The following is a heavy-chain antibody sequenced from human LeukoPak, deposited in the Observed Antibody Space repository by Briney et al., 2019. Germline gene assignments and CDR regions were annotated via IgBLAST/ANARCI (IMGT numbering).Heavy chain of an antibody. CDR1: GFAFNSYA. CDR2: ISGSGGST. J-gene: IGHJ4*02. Sequence: PGGSLRLSCAASGFAFNSYAMSWVPQAPGEGLEWVSAISGSGGSTYYADPVKGRFTISRDNPKNTLYLQMNSLRAEDTAVYFCAKERTRWFGVSLDYWGQGTLVTVSS. V-gene: IGHV3-23*01. CDR3: AKERTRWFGVSLDY. D-gene: IGHD3-10*01.